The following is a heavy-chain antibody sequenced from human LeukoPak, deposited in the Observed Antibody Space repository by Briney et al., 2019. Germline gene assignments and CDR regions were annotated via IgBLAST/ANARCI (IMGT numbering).Heavy chain of an antibody. CDR2: INSDGSST. V-gene: IGHV3-74*01. CDR1: GFTFSSYW. Sequence: GGSLRLSCAASGFTFSSYWMHWVRQAPGKGLVWVSRINSDGSSTSYADSVKGRFTISRDNAKNTLYLQMNSLRAEDTAVYYCARENYYDSSGYNYGMDVWGQGTTVTVS. D-gene: IGHD3-22*01. J-gene: IGHJ6*02. CDR3: ARENYYDSSGYNYGMDV.